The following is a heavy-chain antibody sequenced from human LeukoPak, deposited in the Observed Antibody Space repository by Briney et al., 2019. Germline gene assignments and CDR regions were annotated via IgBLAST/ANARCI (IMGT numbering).Heavy chain of an antibody. CDR2: ININTGNP. J-gene: IGHJ4*02. D-gene: IGHD6-19*01. CDR1: GYTFTSYA. Sequence: AASVKVSCKASGYTFTSYAMNWVRQAPGQGLEWMGWININTGNPTYAQGFTGRFVFSLDTSVSTAYLQISSLKAEDTAVYYCARVQYSSGFDYWGQGTLVTVSS. CDR3: ARVQYSSGFDY. V-gene: IGHV7-4-1*02.